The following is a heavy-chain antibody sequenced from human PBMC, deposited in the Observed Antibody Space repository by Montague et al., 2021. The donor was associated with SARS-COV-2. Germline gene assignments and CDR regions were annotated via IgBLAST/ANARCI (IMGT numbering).Heavy chain of an antibody. CDR1: GFSPRSDAEG. CDR3: AHRGMIRGLIFDY. Sequence: PALVNPTQTLTLTCTFSGFSPRSDAEGVAWIRQSPGQALEWLAVLYWNGDKRYSPSLQRRLTITKDTSENQVVLTMTNMDPVDTATYYCAHRGMIRGLIFDYWGQGTLVTVSS. CDR2: LYWNGDK. J-gene: IGHJ4*02. V-gene: IGHV2-5*01. D-gene: IGHD3-10*01.